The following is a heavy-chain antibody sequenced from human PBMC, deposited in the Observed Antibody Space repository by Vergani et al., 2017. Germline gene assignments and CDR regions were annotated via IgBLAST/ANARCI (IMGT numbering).Heavy chain of an antibody. Sequence: QVQLQQWGAGVVKPSGTLSLTCAVFGEYFSSFYWSWIRQPPGKGLEWIGEINHSGSTNYNPSLKSRVTISVDTSKNQFSLKLSSVTAADTAVYYCARGRCSSTSCYTEFDYWGQGTLVTVSS. CDR1: GEYFSSFY. D-gene: IGHD2-2*02. CDR3: ARGRCSSTSCYTEFDY. CDR2: INHSGST. J-gene: IGHJ4*02. V-gene: IGHV4-34*02.